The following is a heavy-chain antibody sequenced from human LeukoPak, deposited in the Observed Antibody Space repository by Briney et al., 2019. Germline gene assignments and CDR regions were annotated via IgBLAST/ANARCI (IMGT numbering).Heavy chain of an antibody. V-gene: IGHV4-38-2*01. Sequence: SETLSLTCAVSGYSISGGYHWGWIRQPPGKGLEWIGIISHSGFTYYNPSLKSRVTISVDTSKNQFSLMLNSVTAAGTAVYYCASSPRGGAVAGHYYFDFWGQGTLVTVSS. CDR2: ISHSGFT. CDR1: GYSISGGYH. CDR3: ASSPRGGAVAGHYYFDF. J-gene: IGHJ4*02. D-gene: IGHD6-19*01.